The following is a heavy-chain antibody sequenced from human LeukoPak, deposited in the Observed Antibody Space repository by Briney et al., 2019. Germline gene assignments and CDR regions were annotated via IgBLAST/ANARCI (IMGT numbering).Heavy chain of an antibody. D-gene: IGHD6-6*01. CDR2: IYYIGST. J-gene: IGHJ5*01. CDR3: ARSPYSSSPSFDF. CDR1: GGSITRGDYY. Sequence: SETLSLTCSVSGGSITRGDYYWSWLRQPPGKGLEWIGYIYYIGSTYYNPSLKSRVTISVDTSKNQFSLKLSSVTAADTAVYYCARSPYSSSPSFDFWGQGTLVTVSS. V-gene: IGHV4-30-4*01.